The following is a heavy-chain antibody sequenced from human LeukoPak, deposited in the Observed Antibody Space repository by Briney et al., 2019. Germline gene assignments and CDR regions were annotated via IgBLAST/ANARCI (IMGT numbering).Heavy chain of an antibody. D-gene: IGHD4-11*01. CDR1: GGSFSDYY. J-gene: IGHJ5*02. CDR3: ATETWLTTEGLDP. Sequence: PSETLSLTCAVYGGSFSDYYWTWIRQPPGKGLEWIGEINHSGSPNNNPSLKSRVSISFDTSKNQFSLRLNSVTAADTAFYYCATETWLTTEGLDPWGQGTLVTVSS. CDR2: INHSGSP. V-gene: IGHV4-34*01.